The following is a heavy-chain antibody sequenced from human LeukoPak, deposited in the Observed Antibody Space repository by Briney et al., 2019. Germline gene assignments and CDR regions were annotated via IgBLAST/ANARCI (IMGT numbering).Heavy chain of an antibody. CDR1: GYTLTSYG. J-gene: IGHJ5*02. V-gene: IGHV1-18*01. Sequence: GASVKVSCKASGYTLTSYGISWVRQAPGQGLEWMGWISAYNGNTRYAQKLQGRVTMTTDSSTSTAYMELRSLRAEDTAVYYCARAPRFRLVGVPKGPFDPWGQGTLVTVSS. CDR3: ARAPRFRLVGVPKGPFDP. D-gene: IGHD1-26*01. CDR2: ISAYNGNT.